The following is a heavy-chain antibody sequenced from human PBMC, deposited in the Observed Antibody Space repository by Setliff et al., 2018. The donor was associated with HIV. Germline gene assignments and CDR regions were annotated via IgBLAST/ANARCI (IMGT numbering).Heavy chain of an antibody. V-gene: IGHV2-5*01. J-gene: IGHJ4*02. CDR2: IYWNNNK. CDR3: AYSGRQLRASDFDF. Sequence: SGPTLVNPTQTLTLTCTFSGLSLSTSGVGVGWSRQSPGKALEWLAFIYWNNNKHYSTSLKSRLTVTKDTSKNRVVFTMTNMDPVDTATYYCAYSGRQLRASDFDFWGQGTPVTVSS. CDR1: GLSLSTSGVG. D-gene: IGHD1-1*01.